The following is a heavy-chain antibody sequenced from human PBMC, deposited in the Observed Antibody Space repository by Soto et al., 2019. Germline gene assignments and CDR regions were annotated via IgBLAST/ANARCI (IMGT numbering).Heavy chain of an antibody. CDR3: ARVRQLATKRGYYYGMDV. J-gene: IGHJ6*02. CDR1: GFTFSSYS. CDR2: ISSSSSYI. V-gene: IGHV3-21*01. Sequence: GGSLRLSCAASGFTFSSYSMNWFRQAPGKGLEWVSSISSSSSYIYYADSVKGRFTISRDNAKNSLYLQMNSLRAEDTAVYYCARVRQLATKRGYYYGMDVWGQGTTVTVSS. D-gene: IGHD6-13*01.